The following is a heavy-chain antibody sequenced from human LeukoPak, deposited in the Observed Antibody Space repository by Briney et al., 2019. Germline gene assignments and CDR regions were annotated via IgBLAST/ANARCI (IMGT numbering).Heavy chain of an antibody. V-gene: IGHV1-18*01. J-gene: IGHJ5*02. CDR2: MSAYNGKT. CDR3: ARDGGLYCSGGSCYAKNNWFDP. D-gene: IGHD2-15*01. Sequence: ASVMVSCKASGYTFTSYGISWVRQAPGQGIEGMGWMSAYNGKTNYAQKFEGRVTITRDTSISTAYMELSRLRSDDTAVYYCARDGGLYCSGGSCYAKNNWFDPWGQGTLVTVSS. CDR1: GYTFTSYG.